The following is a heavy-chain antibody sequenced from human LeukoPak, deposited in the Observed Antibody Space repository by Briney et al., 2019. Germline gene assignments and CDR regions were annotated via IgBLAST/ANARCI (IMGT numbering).Heavy chain of an antibody. D-gene: IGHD3-22*01. J-gene: IGHJ4*02. CDR2: ISSSRSTI. CDR3: ARARYYYDSSGYSFDY. CDR1: GFTFSSYA. Sequence: TGGSLRLSCAASGFTFSSYAMHWVRQAPGKGLEWVSYISSSRSTIYYADSVKGRFTISRDNAKNSLYLQMNSLRAEDTAVYYCARARYYYDSSGYSFDYWGQGTLVTVSS. V-gene: IGHV3-48*04.